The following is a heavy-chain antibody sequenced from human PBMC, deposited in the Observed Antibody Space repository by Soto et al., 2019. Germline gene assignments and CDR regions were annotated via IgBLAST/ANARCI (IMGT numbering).Heavy chain of an antibody. Sequence: QVQLVQSGAEVKKPGSSVKVSCKASGGTFSSYAISWVRQAPGQGLEWMGGIIPIFGTANYAQKFQGRVPITADEATSTAYMELSSLRSEDTAVYYCAMGCSGGSCYSVHAFDIWGQGTMVTVSS. D-gene: IGHD2-15*01. CDR1: GGTFSSYA. CDR3: AMGCSGGSCYSVHAFDI. V-gene: IGHV1-69*12. J-gene: IGHJ3*02. CDR2: IIPIFGTA.